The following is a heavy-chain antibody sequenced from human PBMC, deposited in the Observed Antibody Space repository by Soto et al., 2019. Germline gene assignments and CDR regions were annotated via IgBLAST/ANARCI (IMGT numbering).Heavy chain of an antibody. D-gene: IGHD3-3*01. CDR2: ISGRGGST. Sequence: GGSLRLSCAASGXTFSSYAMSWVRQAPGKGLEWVSPISGRGGSTYYADSVKGRFTISRDNSKNTLCLQMTSLRAEDTAVYYCAKDSWRGYSNWFAPWGQGTLVTVSS. J-gene: IGHJ5*02. CDR3: AKDSWRGYSNWFAP. V-gene: IGHV3-23*01. CDR1: GXTFSSYA.